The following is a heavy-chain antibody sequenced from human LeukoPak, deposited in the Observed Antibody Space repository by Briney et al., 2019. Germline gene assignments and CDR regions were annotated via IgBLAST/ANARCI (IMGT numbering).Heavy chain of an antibody. V-gene: IGHV3-23*01. CDR3: AKSLYYYDSSGLLDY. D-gene: IGHD3-22*01. CDR2: ISGSGDST. CDR1: GFTFSNYV. Sequence: PGGSLRLSCAASGFTFSNYVMSWVRQAPGKGLEWVSLISGSGDSTYYADSVKGRFTISRDNSKNTLYLQMNSLRAEDTAVYYCAKSLYYYDSSGLLDYWGQGTLVTVSS. J-gene: IGHJ4*02.